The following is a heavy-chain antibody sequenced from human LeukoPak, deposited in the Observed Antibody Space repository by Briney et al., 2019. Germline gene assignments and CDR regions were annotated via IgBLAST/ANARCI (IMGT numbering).Heavy chain of an antibody. D-gene: IGHD3-10*01. Sequence: SETLSLTCTVSGGSISGYYWSWIRQPAGKGLEWIGRIYTTGTTNYNPSLKSRVTMSVDLSKNQFSLKLSSVTAADTAVYYCARDVGLGGAYFDYWGQGTLVTVSS. V-gene: IGHV4-4*07. CDR2: IYTTGTT. J-gene: IGHJ4*02. CDR3: ARDVGLGGAYFDY. CDR1: GGSISGYY.